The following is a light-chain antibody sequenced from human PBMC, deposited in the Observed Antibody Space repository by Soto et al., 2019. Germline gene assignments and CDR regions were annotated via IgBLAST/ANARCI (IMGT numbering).Light chain of an antibody. CDR2: WAS. CDR1: QSVLYSANNKNY. Sequence: DIVLTQSPDSLALSLGERATTNCKSRQSVLYSANNKNYLACYQQKPGQPPQLLIYWASTRASGVTDRFSGSGSGKDFTLTISSLQAQDVAVYYCQQYYKTPWTFGQGTKVEIK. V-gene: IGKV4-1*01. CDR3: QQYYKTPWT. J-gene: IGKJ1*01.